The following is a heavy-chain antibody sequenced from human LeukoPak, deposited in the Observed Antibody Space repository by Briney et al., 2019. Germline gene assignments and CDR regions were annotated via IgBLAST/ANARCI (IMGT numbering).Heavy chain of an antibody. Sequence: GGSLRLSCAASGFTFSTSWMTWIRQAPGKGLEWVASMNQDGSEIHYVDSVKGRFTISRDNAKNSLYLQMNSLRAEDTALYYCARIVPEYSSSWYYGGYYFDYWGQGTLVTVSS. CDR2: MNQDGSEI. D-gene: IGHD6-13*01. J-gene: IGHJ4*02. CDR1: GFTFSTSW. CDR3: ARIVPEYSSSWYYGGYYFDY. V-gene: IGHV3-7*03.